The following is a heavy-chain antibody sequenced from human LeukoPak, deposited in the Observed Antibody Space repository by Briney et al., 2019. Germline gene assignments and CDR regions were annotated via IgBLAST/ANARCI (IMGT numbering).Heavy chain of an antibody. CDR2: INHSGST. V-gene: IGHV4-34*01. CDR3: ARGYSSGWYGARNSHEYFQH. J-gene: IGHJ1*01. D-gene: IGHD6-19*01. Sequence: SETLSLTCAVYGGSFSGYYWSWIHQPPGKGLEWIGEINHSGSTNYNPSLKCRVTISVDTSKNQFSLKLSSVTAADTAVYYCARGYSSGWYGARNSHEYFQHWGQGTLVTVSS. CDR1: GGSFSGYY.